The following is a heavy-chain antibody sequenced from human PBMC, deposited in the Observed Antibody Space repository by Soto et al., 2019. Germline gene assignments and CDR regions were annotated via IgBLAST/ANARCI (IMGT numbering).Heavy chain of an antibody. CDR1: GGSFSGYY. J-gene: IGHJ6*02. Sequence: SSETLSLTCAVYGGSFSGYYWSWIRQPPGKGLEWIGEINHSGSTNYNPSLKSRVTISVDTSKNQFSLKLSSVTAADTAVYYCARGDYDSSGYYYSYYYYGMDVWGQGTTVTVSS. CDR2: INHSGST. CDR3: ARGDYDSSGYYYSYYYYGMDV. D-gene: IGHD3-22*01. V-gene: IGHV4-34*01.